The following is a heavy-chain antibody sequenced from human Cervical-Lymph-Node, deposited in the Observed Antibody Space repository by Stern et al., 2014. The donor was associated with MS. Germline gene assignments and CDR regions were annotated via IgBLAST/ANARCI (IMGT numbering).Heavy chain of an antibody. D-gene: IGHD3-10*01. J-gene: IGHJ6*02. CDR1: GFTFSSYG. Sequence: QVQLVESGGGVVQPGRSLRLSCAASGFTFSSYGMHWVRQAPGKGLGLVAVIWYDGSNKYYADSVKGRFTISRDNSKNTLYLQMNSLRAEDTAVYYCARDRVRGVIWYYYGMDVWGQGTTVTVSS. CDR2: IWYDGSNK. V-gene: IGHV3-33*01. CDR3: ARDRVRGVIWYYYGMDV.